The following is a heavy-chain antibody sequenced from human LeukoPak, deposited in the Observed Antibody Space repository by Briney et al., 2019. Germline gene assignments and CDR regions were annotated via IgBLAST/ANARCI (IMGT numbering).Heavy chain of an antibody. J-gene: IGHJ1*01. D-gene: IGHD6-25*01. V-gene: IGHV4-38-2*02. CDR1: GYSISSGYY. CDR2: IYHSGST. Sequence: PSETLSLTCTVSGYSISSGYYWGWIRQPPGKGLEWIGSIYHSGSTYYNPSLKSRVTISVDTSKNQFSLKLSSVTAADTAVYYCARGRYSSGFTRAAEYFQHWGQGTLVTVSS. CDR3: ARGRYSSGFTRAAEYFQH.